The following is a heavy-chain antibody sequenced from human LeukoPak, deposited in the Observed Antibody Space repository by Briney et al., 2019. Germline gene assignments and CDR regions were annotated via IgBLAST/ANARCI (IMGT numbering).Heavy chain of an antibody. D-gene: IGHD6-13*01. CDR3: ARAYHSSWYLNWFDP. J-gene: IGHJ5*02. CDR1: GGSISSSSYY. Sequence: SETLSLTCTVSGGSISSSSYYWGWIRQPPGKGLEWIGSIYYSGSTYYNPSLKSRLTISVDTSKNQFSLKLRSVTAADTAVYYCARAYHSSWYLNWFDPWGQGTLVTVSS. V-gene: IGHV4-39*07. CDR2: IYYSGST.